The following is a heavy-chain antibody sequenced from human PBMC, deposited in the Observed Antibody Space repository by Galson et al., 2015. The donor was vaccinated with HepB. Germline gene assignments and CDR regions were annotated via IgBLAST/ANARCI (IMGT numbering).Heavy chain of an antibody. CDR3: ARDHLTGDLDY. V-gene: IGHV3-48*03. D-gene: IGHD7-27*01. J-gene: IGHJ4*02. CDR2: ISSSGSTI. Sequence: SLRLSCAASGFTFSSYEMNWVRQAPGKGLEWVSYISSSGSTIYYADSVKGRFTISRDNAKNSLYLQMNSLRAEDTAVYYCARDHLTGDLDYWGQGTLVTVSS. CDR1: GFTFSSYE.